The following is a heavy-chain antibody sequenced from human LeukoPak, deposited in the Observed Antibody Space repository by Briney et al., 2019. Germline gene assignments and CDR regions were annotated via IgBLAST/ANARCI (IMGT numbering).Heavy chain of an antibody. CDR1: GGSITSYY. CDR3: ARGYNWNYVGY. V-gene: IGHV4-59*01. D-gene: IGHD1-7*01. CDR2: IYYDGST. Sequence: SETLSLTYTVSGGSITSYYWNWIRQPPGKGLEWIGYIYYDGSTNYNPSFKSRVTMSVDTSRNQFSLKLTSVSAAGTAVYYCARGYNWNYVGYWGQGILVTVSS. J-gene: IGHJ4*02.